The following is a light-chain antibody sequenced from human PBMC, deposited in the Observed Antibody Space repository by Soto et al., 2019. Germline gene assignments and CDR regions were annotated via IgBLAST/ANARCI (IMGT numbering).Light chain of an antibody. CDR2: SAS. CDR1: QGISSY. J-gene: IGKJ1*01. CDR3: QQLNRFPRT. Sequence: DIQLTQSPSFLSASVGDRVTITCRASQGISSYLAWYQQRPGKVPRFLTHSASTLQSGVPSRFSATGSGTTFTLTISSLQPEDIATYYCQQLNRFPRTFGQGTKVEV. V-gene: IGKV1-9*01.